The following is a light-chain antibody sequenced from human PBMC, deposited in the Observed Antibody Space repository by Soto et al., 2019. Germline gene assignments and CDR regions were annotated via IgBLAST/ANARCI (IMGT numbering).Light chain of an antibody. CDR2: AAS. Sequence: LSAXXGXXFTIXXRASQSISSYLNWYQKKPGKAPKLLIYAASSLQSGVPSRFSGSGYGTDLTLTISNLKTEDFATYYCLQHNSYTPTFGQGTRLEI. CDR1: QSISSY. J-gene: IGKJ5*01. V-gene: IGKV1-17*02. CDR3: LQHNSYTPT.